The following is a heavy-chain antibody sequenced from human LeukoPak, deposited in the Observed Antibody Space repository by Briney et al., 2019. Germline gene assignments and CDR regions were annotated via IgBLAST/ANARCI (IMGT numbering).Heavy chain of an antibody. V-gene: IGHV3-7*01. CDR2: IRQDGNEK. Sequence: PGGSLRLSCAVSGFTFNNYWMNWVRQAPGKGLEWVASIRQDGNEKSYVDSLKGRFTISRDNAKNSLYLQVSSLRAEDTAVYYCARDGTAPGLYFDLWGQGTLVTVSS. CDR1: GFTFNNYW. D-gene: IGHD6-13*01. J-gene: IGHJ4*01. CDR3: ARDGTAPGLYFDL.